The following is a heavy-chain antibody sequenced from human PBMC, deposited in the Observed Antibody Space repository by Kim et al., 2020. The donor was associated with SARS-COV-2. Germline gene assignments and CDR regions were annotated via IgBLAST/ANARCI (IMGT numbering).Heavy chain of an antibody. V-gene: IGHV4-39*01. D-gene: IGHD1-26*01. CDR3: ARLIVGAVGDY. Sequence: YYNPPLKGRVPISVDTSKNQCSLKLSSVTAADTAVYYCARLIVGAVGDYWGQGTLVTVSS. J-gene: IGHJ4*02.